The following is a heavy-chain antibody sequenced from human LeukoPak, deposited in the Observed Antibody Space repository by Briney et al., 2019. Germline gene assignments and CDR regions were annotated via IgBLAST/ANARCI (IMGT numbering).Heavy chain of an antibody. Sequence: SETPSLTCTVSGGSISSSSYYWGWIRQPPGKGLEWIGSIYYSGSTYYNPSLKSRVTISVDTSKNRFSLKLSSVTAADTAVYYCASTPGIAVAGTLHDFDYWGQGTLVTVSS. CDR3: ASTPGIAVAGTLHDFDY. J-gene: IGHJ4*02. V-gene: IGHV4-39*07. CDR1: GGSISSSSYY. D-gene: IGHD6-19*01. CDR2: IYYSGST.